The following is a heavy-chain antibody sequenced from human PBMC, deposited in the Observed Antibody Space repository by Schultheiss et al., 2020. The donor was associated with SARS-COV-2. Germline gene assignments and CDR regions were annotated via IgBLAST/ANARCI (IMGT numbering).Heavy chain of an antibody. CDR1: GFTFSDYY. V-gene: IGHV3-11*01. Sequence: GSLRLSCAASGFTFSDYYMGWIRQAPGKGLEWVSYISGGGRNIQYADSVQGRFTISRDNSKNSLYLQGNSLRAEDTAVYYCARAWGGGWTSAYSFDYWGQGTLVTVSS. CDR3: ARAWGGGWTSAYSFDY. CDR2: ISGGGRNI. J-gene: IGHJ4*02. D-gene: IGHD2-2*01.